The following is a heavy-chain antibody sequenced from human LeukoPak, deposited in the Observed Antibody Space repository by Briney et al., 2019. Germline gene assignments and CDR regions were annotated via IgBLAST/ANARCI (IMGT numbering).Heavy chain of an antibody. CDR3: ANDWQHMPTAIYYIDY. CDR2: IWYDGSNK. J-gene: IGHJ4*02. CDR1: GFTFSSYG. D-gene: IGHD5-24*01. V-gene: IGHV3-33*06. Sequence: AGCLRLSCAASGFTFSSYGMHWVRQAPGKGLEWVEVIWYDGSNKYYADSAKGRFTISRDNSKNTLFLQMDSLRAEDTAVYYSANDWQHMPTAIYYIDYGGQGTLVTVSS.